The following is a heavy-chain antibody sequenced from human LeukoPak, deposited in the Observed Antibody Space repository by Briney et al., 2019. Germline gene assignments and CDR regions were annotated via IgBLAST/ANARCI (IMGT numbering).Heavy chain of an antibody. Sequence: SETLSLTCTVSGDSTSSGDYYWSWIRQPPGKGLEWIGYIYYSGSTYYNPSLKSRVTISVDTSKSQFSLKLSSVTAADTAVYYCARDTGIVGATLDYRGQGTLVTVSS. J-gene: IGHJ4*02. CDR3: ARDTGIVGATLDY. CDR1: GDSTSSGDYY. D-gene: IGHD1-26*01. CDR2: IYYSGST. V-gene: IGHV4-30-4*08.